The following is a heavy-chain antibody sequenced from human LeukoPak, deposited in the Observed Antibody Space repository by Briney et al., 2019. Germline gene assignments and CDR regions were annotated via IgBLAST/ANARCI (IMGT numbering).Heavy chain of an antibody. Sequence: GRSLRLSCAASGFTFSSYAMHWVRQAPGKGLEWVAVISYDGSNKYYADSVKGRFTISRDNSKNTLYLQMNSLRAEDTAVYYCAREGYYGSGSYYDFDYWGQGTLVTVSS. CDR1: GFTFSSYA. CDR2: ISYDGSNK. V-gene: IGHV3-30-3*01. J-gene: IGHJ4*02. CDR3: AREGYYGSGSYYDFDY. D-gene: IGHD3-10*01.